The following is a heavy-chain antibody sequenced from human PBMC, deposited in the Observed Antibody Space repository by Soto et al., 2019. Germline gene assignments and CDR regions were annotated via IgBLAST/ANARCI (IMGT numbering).Heavy chain of an antibody. Sequence: EVQLVESGGGLIQPGGSLRLSCAASGFTVSSNYMSWVRQAPGKGLEWVSVIYSGGSTYYADSVKGRFTISRDNSKNTLYIQMNSLRAEDTAVYYCARGHRPSPYGMDVLGQGTTGPVSS. J-gene: IGHJ6*02. CDR1: GFTVSSNY. CDR2: IYSGGST. V-gene: IGHV3-53*01. CDR3: ARGHRPSPYGMDV.